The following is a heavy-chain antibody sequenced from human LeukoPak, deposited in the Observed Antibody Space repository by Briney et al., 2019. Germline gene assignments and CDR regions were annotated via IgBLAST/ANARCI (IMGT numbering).Heavy chain of an antibody. CDR3: TSLRYFDWLSPLDWFDP. CDR2: IRSKAYGGTT. D-gene: IGHD3-9*01. V-gene: IGHV3-49*03. Sequence: SLRLSCTASGFTFGDYAMSWFRQAPGKGLEWVGFIRSKAYGGTTEYAASVKGRFTISRDDSKSIAYLQMNSLKTEDTAVYYCTSLRYFDWLSPLDWFDPWGQGTLVTVSS. CDR1: GFTFGDYA. J-gene: IGHJ5*02.